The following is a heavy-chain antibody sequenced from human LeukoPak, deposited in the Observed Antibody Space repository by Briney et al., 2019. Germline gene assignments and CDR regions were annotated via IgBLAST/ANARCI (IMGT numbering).Heavy chain of an antibody. V-gene: IGHV4-34*01. Sequence: PSETLSLTCGVYGDSLSGYYWSWIRQLPGKGLEWLGEVSHTGSTNDNPSLKSRVTISIDTSKNQFSLNLSSVTAADTAVYFCARSGYSYGYDYWGQGTLVTVSS. CDR2: VSHTGST. CDR3: ARSGYSYGYDY. CDR1: GDSLSGYY. D-gene: IGHD5-18*01. J-gene: IGHJ4*02.